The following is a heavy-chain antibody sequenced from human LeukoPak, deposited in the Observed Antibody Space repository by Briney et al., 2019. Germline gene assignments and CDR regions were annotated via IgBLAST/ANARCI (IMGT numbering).Heavy chain of an antibody. CDR1: GYTFTDCD. CDR3: VRNSDYWSGYFPF. J-gene: IGHJ4*02. Sequence: GASVKVSCKAYGYTFTDCDINWVRQAPGQGLEWMGWMNPDSGNTGYAQKFQVRVSMTRDTSISTAYMELSSLRYEDTAVYYCVRNSDYWSGYFPFWGQGTLVTVSS. CDR2: MNPDSGNT. D-gene: IGHD3-3*01. V-gene: IGHV1-8*01.